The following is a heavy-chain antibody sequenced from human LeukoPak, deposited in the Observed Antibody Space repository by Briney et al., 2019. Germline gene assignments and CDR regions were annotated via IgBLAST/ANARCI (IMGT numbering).Heavy chain of an antibody. D-gene: IGHD6-19*01. J-gene: IGHJ4*02. CDR2: IYYSGST. Sequence: SQTLSLTCTVSGGSISSGDYYWSWIRQPPGKGLEWIGYIYYSGSTNYNPSLKSRVTISVDTSKNQFSLKLSSVTAADTAVYYCATRENSSGGYHYWGQGTLVTVSS. V-gene: IGHV4-30-4*01. CDR3: ATRENSSGGYHY. CDR1: GGSISSGDYY.